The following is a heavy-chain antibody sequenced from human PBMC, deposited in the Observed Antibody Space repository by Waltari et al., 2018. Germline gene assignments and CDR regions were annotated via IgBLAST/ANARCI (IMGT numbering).Heavy chain of an antibody. V-gene: IGHV4-34*01. Sequence: QVQLQQWGAGLLKPSETLSLTCAVYGGSFSGYYWCWIRQPPGTGREWIGEINHSGSTNYNPPLKGRVTISVDTSKNQFSLKLSSVTAADTAVYYCVSEGYGDQPNDWGQGTLVTVSS. CDR3: VSEGYGDQPND. CDR2: INHSGST. J-gene: IGHJ4*02. D-gene: IGHD4-17*01. CDR1: GGSFSGYY.